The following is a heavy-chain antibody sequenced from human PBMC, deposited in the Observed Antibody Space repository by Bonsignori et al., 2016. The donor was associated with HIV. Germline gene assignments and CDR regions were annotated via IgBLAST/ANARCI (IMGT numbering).Heavy chain of an antibody. V-gene: IGHV3-72*01. CDR2: SKNEANSYIT. Sequence: WIRQPPGKGLEWIGRSKNEANSYITVHAASVNGRFTISRDVSKSSMYLQMNSLKVEDTAVYYCVRLSYYVGSGFYPDHWGQGSLVTVSS. D-gene: IGHD3-22*01. CDR3: VRLSYYVGSGFYPDH. J-gene: IGHJ4*02.